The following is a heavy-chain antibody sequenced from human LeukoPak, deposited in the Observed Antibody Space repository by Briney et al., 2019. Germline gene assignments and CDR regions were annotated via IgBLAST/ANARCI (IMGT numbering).Heavy chain of an antibody. CDR2: ISSSSSYI. Sequence: GGSLRLSCAASGFTFSSYSMNWVRQAPGKGLEWVSSISSSSSYIYYADSVKGRFTISRDNAKNSLYLQMNSLRAEDTAVYYCARGIAVAGFLDYRGQGTLVTVSS. CDR3: ARGIAVAGFLDY. CDR1: GFTFSSYS. J-gene: IGHJ4*02. D-gene: IGHD6-19*01. V-gene: IGHV3-21*01.